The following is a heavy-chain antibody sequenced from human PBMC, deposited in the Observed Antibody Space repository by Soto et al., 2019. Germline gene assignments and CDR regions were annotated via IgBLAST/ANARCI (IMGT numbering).Heavy chain of an antibody. CDR2: IYSDGRT. J-gene: IGHJ4*02. Sequence: EVHLVESGGGLIQPGGSLRLSCAASGFTVSSSYMSWVRQAPGKGLEWLSIIYSDGRTFYADSVKGRFTISRDNSKNTVDLQMSTLRVEDKAVYYCARDSISYGPGVNDYWGQGTLVTVS. D-gene: IGHD5-18*01. CDR3: ARDSISYGPGVNDY. V-gene: IGHV3-53*01. CDR1: GFTVSSSY.